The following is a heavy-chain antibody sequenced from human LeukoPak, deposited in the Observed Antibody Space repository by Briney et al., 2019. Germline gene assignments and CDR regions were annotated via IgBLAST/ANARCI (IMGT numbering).Heavy chain of an antibody. CDR3: ARDQVPLSFQWYGMDV. CDR1: GGSISSGDYY. CDR2: IYYSGST. Sequence: SETLSLTCTVSGGSISSGDYYWSWIRQPPGKGLEWIGYIYYSGSTNYNPSLKSRVTISVDTSKNQFSLKLSSVTAADTAVYYCARDQVPLSFQWYGMDVWGQGTTVTVSS. J-gene: IGHJ6*02. D-gene: IGHD6-19*01. V-gene: IGHV4-61*08.